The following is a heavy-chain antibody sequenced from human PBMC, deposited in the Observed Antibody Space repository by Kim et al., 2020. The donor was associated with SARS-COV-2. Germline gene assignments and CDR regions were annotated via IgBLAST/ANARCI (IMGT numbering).Heavy chain of an antibody. J-gene: IGHJ6*02. V-gene: IGHV4-34*01. D-gene: IGHD3-22*01. CDR3: AGGRITMIVVVRSDYYYYGMDV. CDR1: GGSFSGYY. Sequence: SETLSLTCAVYGGSFSGYYWSWIRQPPGKGLEWIGEINHSGSTNYNPSVKSRVTISVDTSKNQLSLKLSSVTAADTAVYYCAGGRITMIVVVRSDYYYYGMDVWGQGTTVTVSS. CDR2: INHSGST.